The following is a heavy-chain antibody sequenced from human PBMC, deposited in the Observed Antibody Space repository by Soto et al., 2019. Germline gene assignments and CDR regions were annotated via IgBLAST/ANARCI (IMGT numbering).Heavy chain of an antibody. CDR3: ARDADRNHDAFDI. V-gene: IGHV1-18*01. Sequence: ASVKVSCKASGYTFTSYGISWLRQAPGQGLEWTGWISAYNGNTNYAQKLQGRVTMTTDTSTSTAYMELRSLRSDDTAVYYCARDADRNHDAFDIWGQGTMVTVSS. CDR1: GYTFTSYG. CDR2: ISAYNGNT. J-gene: IGHJ3*02.